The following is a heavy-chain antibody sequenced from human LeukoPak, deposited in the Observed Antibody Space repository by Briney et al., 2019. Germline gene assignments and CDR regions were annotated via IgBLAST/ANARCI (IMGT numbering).Heavy chain of an antibody. CDR1: GFTFSSYG. D-gene: IGHD4-17*01. CDR3: TRDRWGGDYTSRGMDV. J-gene: IGHJ6*04. CDR2: ISGSGGST. V-gene: IGHV3-23*01. Sequence: GGSLRLSCAASGFTFSSYGMSWVRQAPGKGLEWVSAISGSGGSTYYADSVKGRFTISRDDSKGIAYLQMDSLKTEDTAVYYCTRDRWGGDYTSRGMDVWGKGTTVTISS.